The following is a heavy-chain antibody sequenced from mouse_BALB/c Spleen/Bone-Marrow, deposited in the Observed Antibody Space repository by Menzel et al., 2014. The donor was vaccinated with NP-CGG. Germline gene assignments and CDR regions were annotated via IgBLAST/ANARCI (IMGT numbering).Heavy chain of an antibody. CDR1: GYAFTNYL. D-gene: IGHD4-1*01. Sequence: VMLVESGAELVRPGTSVKVSCKASGYAFTNYLIEWVKQRPGQGLEWIGVINPGSGGTNYNEKFKAKATLTADKSSSTAYMQLSSLTSDGSAVYFCARCLTGTSAMDYWGQGTSVTVSS. CDR2: INPGSGGT. CDR3: ARCLTGTSAMDY. V-gene: IGHV1-54*01. J-gene: IGHJ4*01.